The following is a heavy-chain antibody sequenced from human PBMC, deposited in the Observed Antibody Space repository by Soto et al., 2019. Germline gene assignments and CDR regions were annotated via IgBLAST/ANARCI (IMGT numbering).Heavy chain of an antibody. V-gene: IGHV2-26*01. Sequence: SGPTLVNPTETLTLTCTVSGFSLSNGKLGVSWIRQPPGKALEWLAHIFSNVEKSYRTSLRSRLTISEDTSKSQVVLTMTNVEPVDTATYYCARILFGRSVAGGYFYMEVWGKGTTVTVSS. J-gene: IGHJ6*03. CDR3: ARILFGRSVAGGYFYMEV. D-gene: IGHD6-19*01. CDR2: IFSNVEK. CDR1: GFSLSNGKLG.